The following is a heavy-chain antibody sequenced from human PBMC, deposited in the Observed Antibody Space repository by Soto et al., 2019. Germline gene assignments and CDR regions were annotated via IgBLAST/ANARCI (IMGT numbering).Heavy chain of an antibody. J-gene: IGHJ5*02. D-gene: IGHD4-17*01. CDR2: IIPSGGST. V-gene: IGHV1-46*01. CDR3: AADYGGINWFDP. Sequence: ASVKVSCKASGYAFTSYYMHWLRQAPGQGLEWMGIIIPSGGSTSYAQKFQGRVTMTRDTSTSTVYMELSSLRSEDTAVYYCAADYGGINWFDPWGQGTPVTVSS. CDR1: GYAFTSYY.